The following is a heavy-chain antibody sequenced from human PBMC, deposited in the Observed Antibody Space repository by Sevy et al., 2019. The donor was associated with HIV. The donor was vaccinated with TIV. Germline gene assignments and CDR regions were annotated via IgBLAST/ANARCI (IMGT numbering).Heavy chain of an antibody. Sequence: GGSLRLSCAASEISFSDYYMSWIRQTPGKGLEWISYISSGGSIIYYADSVKGRFTISRDNAKNSRYLQMNSLRAEDTAVYYCTRVRYNYGSYYFDYWGQGTLVTVSS. CDR1: EISFSDYY. J-gene: IGHJ4*02. CDR2: ISSGGSII. D-gene: IGHD1-1*01. CDR3: TRVRYNYGSYYFDY. V-gene: IGHV3-11*01.